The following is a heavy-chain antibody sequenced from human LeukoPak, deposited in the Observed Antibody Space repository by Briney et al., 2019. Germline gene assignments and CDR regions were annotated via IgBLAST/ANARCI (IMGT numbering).Heavy chain of an antibody. Sequence: GGSLRLSCAASGFSFSDYNMHWVRQAPGKGLEWMAVISYNGINEYYADSVKGRFTISRDNSKSTLLLQMNSLRAEDTAVYYCTRDPSILWFGEFSHFDYWGQGTLVTVSS. CDR3: TRDPSILWFGEFSHFDY. V-gene: IGHV3-30*03. J-gene: IGHJ4*02. CDR2: ISYNGINE. CDR1: GFSFSDYN. D-gene: IGHD3-10*01.